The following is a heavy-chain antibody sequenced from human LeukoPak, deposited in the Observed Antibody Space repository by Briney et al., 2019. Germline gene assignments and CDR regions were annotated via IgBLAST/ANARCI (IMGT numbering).Heavy chain of an antibody. D-gene: IGHD1-1*01. J-gene: IGHJ4*02. Sequence: ASVKVSCKASGYTFTGYFIHWVRQAPGQGLEYMGWINPNNGFTKYAQKFQGSVTMTRDTSIITAYMELTSLTSDDTAVYYCAMASTTGTTRTYFEYWGQGNLVTVSS. CDR2: INPNNGFT. V-gene: IGHV1-2*02. CDR1: GYTFTGYF. CDR3: AMASTTGTTRTYFEY.